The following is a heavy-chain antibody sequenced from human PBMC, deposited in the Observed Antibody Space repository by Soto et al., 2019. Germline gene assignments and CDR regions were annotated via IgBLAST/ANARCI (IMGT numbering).Heavy chain of an antibody. CDR2: ISYDGSNK. CDR3: AKDSGIVGATLDY. V-gene: IGHV3-30*18. CDR1: GFTFSSYG. D-gene: IGHD1-26*01. Sequence: QVQLVESGGGVVQPGRSPRLSCAASGFTFSSYGMHWVRQAPGKGLEWVAVISYDGSNKYYADSVKGRFTISRDNSKNTLYLQMNSLRAEDTAVYYCAKDSGIVGATLDYWGQGTLVTVSS. J-gene: IGHJ4*02.